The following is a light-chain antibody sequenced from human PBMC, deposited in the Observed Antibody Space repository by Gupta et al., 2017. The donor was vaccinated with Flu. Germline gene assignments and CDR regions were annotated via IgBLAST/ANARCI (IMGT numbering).Light chain of an antibody. Sequence: ATRSVSPGDRATLSCRASQSVRSNLAWYQQKPGQAPRLLIYGASTRATGIPARFSGSGCGTEFTLTISSRQSEDFAVYYCQQYNNWPPLTFGGGTKVEIK. CDR1: QSVRSN. J-gene: IGKJ4*01. V-gene: IGKV3-15*01. CDR2: GAS. CDR3: QQYNNWPPLT.